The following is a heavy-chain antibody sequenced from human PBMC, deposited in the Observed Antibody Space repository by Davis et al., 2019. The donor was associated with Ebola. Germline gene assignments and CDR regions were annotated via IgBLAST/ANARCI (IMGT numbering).Heavy chain of an antibody. CDR3: ARKRGTTVTTDNWFDP. CDR2: IIPIFGTA. V-gene: IGHV1-69*13. Sequence: AASVKVSCKASGGTFSSYAISWVRQAPGQGLEWMGGIIPIFGTANYAQKFQGRVTITADESTSTAYMELSSLRSEDTAVYYCARKRGTTVTTDNWFDPWGQGTLVTVSS. J-gene: IGHJ5*02. D-gene: IGHD4-17*01. CDR1: GGTFSSYA.